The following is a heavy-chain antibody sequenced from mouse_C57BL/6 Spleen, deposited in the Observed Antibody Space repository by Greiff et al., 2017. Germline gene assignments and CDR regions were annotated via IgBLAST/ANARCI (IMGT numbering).Heavy chain of an antibody. CDR3: ARGGSSPGAMDY. CDR2: IYPGDGDT. V-gene: IGHV1-82*01. Sequence: VQLQQSGPELVKPGASVKISCKASGYAFSSSWMNWVKQRPGKGLEWIGRIYPGDGDTNYNGKFKGKATLTADKSSSTAYMQRSSLTSEDSAVYFCARGGSSPGAMDYWGQGTSVTVSS. D-gene: IGHD1-1*01. CDR1: GYAFSSSW. J-gene: IGHJ4*01.